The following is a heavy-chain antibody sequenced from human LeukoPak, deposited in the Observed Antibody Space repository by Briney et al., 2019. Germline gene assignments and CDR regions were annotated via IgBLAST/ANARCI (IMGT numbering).Heavy chain of an antibody. CDR3: ARDKYSSSSYYFDY. Sequence: PGGSLRLSCAASGFTFDDYGMNWVRQAPGKGLEWVAVIWYDGSNKYYADSVKGRFTISRDNSKNTLYLQMNSLRAEDTAVYYCARDKYSSSSYYFDYWGQGTLVTVSS. D-gene: IGHD6-6*01. J-gene: IGHJ4*02. V-gene: IGHV3-33*08. CDR2: IWYDGSNK. CDR1: GFTFDDYG.